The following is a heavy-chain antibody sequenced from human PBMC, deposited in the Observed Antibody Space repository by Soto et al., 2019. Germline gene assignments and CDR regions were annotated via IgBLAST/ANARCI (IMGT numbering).Heavy chain of an antibody. CDR2: IYYSGST. D-gene: IGHD3-22*01. CDR1: GGSISSGDYY. V-gene: IGHV4-30-4*01. J-gene: IGHJ3*02. CDR3: AIYYDSSGYFVSRSGHDAFDI. Sequence: SETLSLTCTVSGGSISSGDYYWSWIRQPPGKGLEWIGYIYYSGSTYYNPSLKSRVTISVDTSKNQFSLKLSSVTDADTAVYYCAIYYDSSGYFVSRSGHDAFDIWGQGTMVT.